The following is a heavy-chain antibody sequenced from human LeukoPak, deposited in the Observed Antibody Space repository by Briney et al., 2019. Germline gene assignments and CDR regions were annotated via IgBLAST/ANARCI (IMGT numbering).Heavy chain of an antibody. Sequence: SETLSLTCTVSGYSISSSYYWSWIRQPPGKGLEWIGYIYYSGSTNYNPSLKSRVTISVDTSKNQFSLKLSSVTAADTAVYYCASGAYRVDYWGQGTLVTVSS. J-gene: IGHJ4*02. CDR2: IYYSGST. CDR3: ASGAYRVDY. D-gene: IGHD3-16*01. V-gene: IGHV4-61*01. CDR1: GYSISSSYY.